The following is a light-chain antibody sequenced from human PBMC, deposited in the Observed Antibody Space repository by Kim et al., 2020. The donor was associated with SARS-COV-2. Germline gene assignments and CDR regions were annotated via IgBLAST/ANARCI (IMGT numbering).Light chain of an antibody. Sequence: VGPGERATLSCRAGQSVSSNLAWYQQKPGQAPRLLIYGASTRATGIPARFSGSGSGTEFTLTISSLQSEDFAVYYCQQYNNWPPYTFGQGTKLEI. V-gene: IGKV3-15*01. J-gene: IGKJ2*01. CDR1: QSVSSN. CDR2: GAS. CDR3: QQYNNWPPYT.